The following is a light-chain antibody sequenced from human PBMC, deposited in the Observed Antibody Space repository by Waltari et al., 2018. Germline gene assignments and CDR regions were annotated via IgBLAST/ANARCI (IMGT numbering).Light chain of an antibody. J-gene: IGKJ4*01. CDR3: QQRRNWPLT. V-gene: IGKV3-11*01. CDR2: DTS. CDR1: QSVNWY. Sequence: EIVFTQSPATLSSFPAERATLACRASQSVNWYLAWYQQRPGQAPRLLIYDTSNRATGIPARFSGSGSETDFSLTISSLEPEDSAVYYCQQRRNWPLTFGGGTKVELK.